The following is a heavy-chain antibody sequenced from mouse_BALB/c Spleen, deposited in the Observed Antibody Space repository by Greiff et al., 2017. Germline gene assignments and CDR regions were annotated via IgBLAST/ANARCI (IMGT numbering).Heavy chain of an antibody. J-gene: IGHJ4*01. CDR1: GFNIKDTY. CDR3: DSPTEDYAMDY. V-gene: IGHV14-3*02. D-gene: IGHD4-1*02. Sequence: VQLQQSGAELVKPGASVKLSCTASGFNIKDTYMHWVKQRPEQGLEWIGRIDPANGNTKYDPKFQGKATITADTSSNTAYLQLSSLTSEDTAVYYCDSPTEDYAMDYWGQGTSVTVSS. CDR2: IDPANGNT.